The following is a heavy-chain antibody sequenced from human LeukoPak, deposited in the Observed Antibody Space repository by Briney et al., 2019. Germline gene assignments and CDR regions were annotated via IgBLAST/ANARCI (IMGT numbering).Heavy chain of an antibody. CDR3: AKLGSARPREGFDH. CDR1: GFTFSSYV. V-gene: IGHV3-30*04. J-gene: IGHJ4*02. Sequence: PGRSLRLSCAASGFTFSSYVMHWVRQAPGKGLEWVAIISYDGSNEYYADSVKGRFTISRDNSKNTLFLQMDSLRADDTAVYYCAKLGSARPREGFDHWGQGTLVTVSS. CDR2: ISYDGSNE. D-gene: IGHD6-6*01.